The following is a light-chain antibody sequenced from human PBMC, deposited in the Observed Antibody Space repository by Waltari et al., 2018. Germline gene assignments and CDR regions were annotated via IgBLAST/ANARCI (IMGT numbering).Light chain of an antibody. V-gene: IGKV3-11*01. CDR2: DAS. Sequence: ESVLKQSPATLYLSPGDRATISCRASQSISSYLAWYQQKPGQAPRLLIYDASTRATGVPARFIGSGSVTDFTLTISSLEPEDFAIYYCQQRSKSFTFGPGTKVDLK. CDR3: QQRSKSFT. J-gene: IGKJ3*01. CDR1: QSISSY.